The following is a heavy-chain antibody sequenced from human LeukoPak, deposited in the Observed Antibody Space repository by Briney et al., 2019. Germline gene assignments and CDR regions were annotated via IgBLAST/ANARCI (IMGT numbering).Heavy chain of an antibody. CDR1: GYTFTSYD. Sequence: ASVKVSCKASGYTFTSYDINWVRQATGQGLEWMGWMNPNSGNTGYAQKFQGRVTMTRNTSISTAYMELSSLRSEDTAVYYCARGLRLGELSLYYIDYWGQGTLVTVSS. J-gene: IGHJ4*02. CDR2: MNPNSGNT. D-gene: IGHD3-16*02. V-gene: IGHV1-8*01. CDR3: ARGLRLGELSLYYIDY.